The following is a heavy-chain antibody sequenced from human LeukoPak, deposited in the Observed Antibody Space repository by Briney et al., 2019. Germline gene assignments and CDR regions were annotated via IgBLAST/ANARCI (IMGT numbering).Heavy chain of an antibody. J-gene: IGHJ6*03. D-gene: IGHD3-9*01. V-gene: IGHV3-21*04. CDR1: GFTFSTYS. CDR3: ARGGDYDILTGYSARDYYYYMDV. Sequence: GGSLRLSCAASGFTFSTYSMNWVRQAPGKGLEWVSSISSNSRHIYYADSMRGRFTISRDNAKNSLYLQMNSLKPEDTAVYYCARGGDYDILTGYSARDYYYYMDVWGKGTTVTVSS. CDR2: ISSNSRHI.